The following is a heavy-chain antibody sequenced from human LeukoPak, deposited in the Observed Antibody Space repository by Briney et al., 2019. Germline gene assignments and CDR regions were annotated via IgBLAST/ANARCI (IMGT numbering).Heavy chain of an antibody. D-gene: IGHD3-22*01. CDR2: IKSKTDGGKK. J-gene: IGHJ4*02. Sequence: PGGSLRLSCAASGFTFSNAWMSWVRQAPGKGLEWVGRIKSKTDGGKKDYAARGKGRFTSSRDEEKKQMYKQMNRLKTEDTAVYYCTTDSWSYDSSGYYYYWGQGTLVTVSS. CDR3: TTDSWSYDSSGYYYY. CDR1: GFTFSNAW. V-gene: IGHV3-15*01.